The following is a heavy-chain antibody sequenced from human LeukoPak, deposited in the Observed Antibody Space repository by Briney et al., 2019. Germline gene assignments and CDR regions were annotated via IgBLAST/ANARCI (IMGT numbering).Heavy chain of an antibody. Sequence: GSLRLSCAASGFILSSYWMSWVRQSPGKGLEWIGSLYYSRTTYYNPSLNSRVTISVVTSKNQFSLQLNSVTAADTAVYYCARHDGRGGNTMGALDSWGQGSLVTVSS. D-gene: IGHD3-3*01. V-gene: IGHV4-39*01. J-gene: IGHJ4*02. CDR1: GFILSSYW. CDR2: LYYSRTT. CDR3: ARHDGRGGNTMGALDS.